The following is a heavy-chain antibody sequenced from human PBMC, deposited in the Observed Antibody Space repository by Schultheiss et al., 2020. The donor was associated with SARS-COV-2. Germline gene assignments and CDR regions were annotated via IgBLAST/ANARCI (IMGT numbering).Heavy chain of an antibody. CDR3: ARHTAYCSSASCYYHIDV. V-gene: IGHV5-51*01. CDR2: IYPDDSDA. CDR1: GYTFTNYW. J-gene: IGHJ6*03. D-gene: IGHD2-2*01. Sequence: GGSLRLSCQTSGYTFTNYWIGWVRQMPGKGLEWMGVIYPDDSDAIYSPSFQGQVTISADKSISTAYLQWSSLTASDTAIFYCARHTAYCSSASCYYHIDVWGNGTTVTVAS.